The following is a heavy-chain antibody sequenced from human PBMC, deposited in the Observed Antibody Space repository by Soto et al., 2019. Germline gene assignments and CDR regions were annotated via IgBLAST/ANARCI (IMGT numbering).Heavy chain of an antibody. V-gene: IGHV1-18*01. CDR3: ARSHSWSRRKASYVLVNVDV. D-gene: IGHD1-26*01. CDR1: GYTFTSYG. Sequence: ASVKVSCKASGYTFTSYGISWVRQAPGQGLEWMGWISAYNGNTNYAQKLQGRVTMTTDTSTSTAYMELRSLRSDDTAVYYCARSHSWSRRKASYVLVNVDVRGKGTTDTDSS. J-gene: IGHJ6*04. CDR2: ISAYNGNT.